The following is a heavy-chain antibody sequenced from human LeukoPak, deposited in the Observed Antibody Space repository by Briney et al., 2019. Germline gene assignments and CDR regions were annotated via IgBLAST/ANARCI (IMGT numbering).Heavy chain of an antibody. Sequence: ASETLSLTCTISGGSISSSSYYWGWIRQPPGKGLEWIGSIYYSGNTYYNPSLKSRVTISVDTSKKQFSLKLSSVTAADTAVYYCARESWLGYYYYYYMDVWGKGTTVTISS. CDR1: GGSISSSSYY. CDR3: ARESWLGYYYYYYMDV. J-gene: IGHJ6*03. CDR2: IYYSGNT. V-gene: IGHV4-39*07. D-gene: IGHD5-24*01.